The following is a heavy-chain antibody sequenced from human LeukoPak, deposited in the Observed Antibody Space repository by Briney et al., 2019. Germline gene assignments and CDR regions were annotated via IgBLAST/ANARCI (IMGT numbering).Heavy chain of an antibody. Sequence: AGGSLRLSCAASGFSFSDYSMNWVRHTPVKGLEWVASISSNGEYIHYADSVKGRFTIFRDNAESSLHLQMNSLRAEDTAVYYCASSPYGPNSSGYYPLGHWGQGTLVTVSS. CDR2: ISSNGEYI. CDR3: ASSPYGPNSSGYYPLGH. J-gene: IGHJ4*02. V-gene: IGHV3-21*01. CDR1: GFSFSDYS. D-gene: IGHD3-22*01.